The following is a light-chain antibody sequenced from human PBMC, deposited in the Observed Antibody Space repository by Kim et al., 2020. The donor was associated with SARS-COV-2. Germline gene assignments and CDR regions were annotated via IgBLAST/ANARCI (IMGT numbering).Light chain of an antibody. CDR1: QSVSSNY. V-gene: IGKV3-20*01. CDR3: QEYSTSLLT. J-gene: IGKJ4*01. Sequence: EIVLTQSPGTLSLSPGERATLSCRARQSVSSNYLAWYQQKSGLAPRLLVYGASSRATGIPDRFSGTGSGTDFTLTISRVEPEDCAVYYCQEYSTSLLTFGGGTKLEI. CDR2: GAS.